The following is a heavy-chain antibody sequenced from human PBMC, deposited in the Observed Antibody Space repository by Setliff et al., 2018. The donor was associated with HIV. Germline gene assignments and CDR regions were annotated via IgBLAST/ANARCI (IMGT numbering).Heavy chain of an antibody. D-gene: IGHD2-15*01. Sequence: PGESLKISCKGSGYSFTSYWISWVRQMPGKGLEWMGRIDPSDSYTNYSPSFQGHVTISADKSISTAYLQWSSLKASDTAMYYCATTRGYCSGGSCYSPPYTDVWGKGTTVTVSS. J-gene: IGHJ6*03. CDR2: IDPSDSYT. V-gene: IGHV5-10-1*01. CDR1: GYSFTSYW. CDR3: ATTRGYCSGGSCYSPPYTDV.